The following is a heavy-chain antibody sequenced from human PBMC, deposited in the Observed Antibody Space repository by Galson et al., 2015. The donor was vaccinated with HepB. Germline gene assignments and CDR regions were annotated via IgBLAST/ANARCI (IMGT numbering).Heavy chain of an antibody. Sequence: SLRLSCAASGFTFSSYAMSWVRQAPGKGLEWVSAISGSGGSTYYADSVKGRFTISRDNSKNTLYLQMNSLRAEDTAVYCCAKAGQYCSSTSCGYYYYYYMDVWGKGTTVTVSS. V-gene: IGHV3-23*01. J-gene: IGHJ6*03. CDR2: ISGSGGST. D-gene: IGHD2-2*01. CDR3: AKAGQYCSSTSCGYYYYYYMDV. CDR1: GFTFSSYA.